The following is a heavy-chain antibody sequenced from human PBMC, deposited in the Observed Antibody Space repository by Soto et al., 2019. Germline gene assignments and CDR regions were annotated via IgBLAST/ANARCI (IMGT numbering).Heavy chain of an antibody. V-gene: IGHV3-33*01. CDR2: IWYDGSNK. D-gene: IGHD3-10*01. CDR3: ARGESGYYYGSGSYGDAFDI. CDR1: GFTFSSYG. J-gene: IGHJ3*02. Sequence: GGSLRLSCAASGFTFSSYGMHWVRQAPGKGLEWVAVIWYDGSNKYYADSVKGRFTISRDNSKNTLYLQMNSLRAEDTAVYYCARGESGYYYGSGSYGDAFDIWGQGTMVTVSS.